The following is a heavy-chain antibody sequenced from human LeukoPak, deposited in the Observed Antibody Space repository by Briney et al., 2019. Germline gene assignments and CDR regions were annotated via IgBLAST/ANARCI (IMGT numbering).Heavy chain of an antibody. J-gene: IGHJ4*02. D-gene: IGHD2-2*02. CDR1: GYTFTGYY. CDR2: INPNSGGT. CDR3: ARDCSSTSCYSY. V-gene: IGHV1-2*02. Sequence: ASVKVSCKASGYTFTGYYMHWVRQAPGQGLEWMGWINPNSGGTNYAQKFQGRVTMTRDTPISTAYMELSRLRSDDTAVYYCARDCSSTSCYSYWGQGTLVTVSS.